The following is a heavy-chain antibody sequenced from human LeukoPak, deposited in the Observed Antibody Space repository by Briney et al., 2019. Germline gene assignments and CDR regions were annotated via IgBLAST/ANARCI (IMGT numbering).Heavy chain of an antibody. D-gene: IGHD3-10*02. CDR3: AKTAMCYYVRFPNDY. CDR1: GFTFSSYA. CDR2: ISAGGGSK. J-gene: IGHJ4*02. V-gene: IGHV3-23*01. Sequence: GGSLRLSCAASGFTFSSYAMSWVRQAPGKGLEWVSAISAGGGSKYYADSVKGRFTISRDNSKNTLSLQMNSLRAEDTALYCFAKTAMCYYVRFPNDYWGQGTLVTVSS.